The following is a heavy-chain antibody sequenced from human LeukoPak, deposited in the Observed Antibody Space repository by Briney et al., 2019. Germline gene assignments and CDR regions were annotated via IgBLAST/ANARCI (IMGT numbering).Heavy chain of an antibody. CDR1: GSSISGSSYY. V-gene: IGHV4-39*01. D-gene: IGHD2-2*01. CDR3: ARHLDTSRDYAGFFDS. CDR2: VYYTGNA. J-gene: IGHJ4*02. Sequence: PSETLSLTCTVSGSSISGSSYYWAWIRQPPGTGLEWIASVYYTGNAFYNWSLKSRVTILVDTSKNQFSLEVDSVTATDTAMYYCARHLDTSRDYAGFFDSWGPGALVTVSS.